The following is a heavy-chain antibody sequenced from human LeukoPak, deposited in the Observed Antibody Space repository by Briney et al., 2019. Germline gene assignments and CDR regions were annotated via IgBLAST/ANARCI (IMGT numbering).Heavy chain of an antibody. D-gene: IGHD6-19*01. CDR3: ARGGVSIAVTGTGGFDY. CDR2: ISSSSNYI. V-gene: IGHV3-21*01. J-gene: IGHJ4*02. Sequence: GGSLRLSCAATGFTFSSDSMNWVRQAPGKGLEWVSSISSSSNYIVYADSVKGRFTISRDNAKSSLYLQMNSLRVEDTAVYYCARGGVSIAVTGTGGFDYWGQGTLVTVSS. CDR1: GFTFSSDS.